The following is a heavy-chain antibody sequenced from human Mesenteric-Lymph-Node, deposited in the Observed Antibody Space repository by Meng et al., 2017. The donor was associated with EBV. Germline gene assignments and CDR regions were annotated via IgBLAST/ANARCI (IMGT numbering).Heavy chain of an antibody. J-gene: IGHJ4*02. V-gene: IGHV1-46*01. CDR3: ARGDGDLVPYYFVY. CDR2: INPSGGST. CDR1: GYTFTNYY. Sequence: QVQLVQSGADVKKPGASVKVSCTASGYTFTNYYIHWVRQAPGQGLEWMGLINPSGGSTTYAQKFQGTVTMTRDTSTNTVYMELSSLRSDDTAVYYCARGDGDLVPYYFVYWGQGTLVTVSS. D-gene: IGHD4-17*01.